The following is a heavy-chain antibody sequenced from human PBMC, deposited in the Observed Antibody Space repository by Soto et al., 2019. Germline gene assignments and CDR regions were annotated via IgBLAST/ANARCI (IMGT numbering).Heavy chain of an antibody. CDR1: GLTFASYG. D-gene: IGHD1-7*01. J-gene: IGHJ5*02. CDR3: AKDSGPGTGSS. Sequence: GGSLRLSCAASGLTFASYGMRWVRQAPGKGLEGVAVISYDGSNKYYADSVKARFTISRANSKNTLYLQMNCLRAEDTAVYYCAKDSGPGTGSSWGQGTLVTVSS. CDR2: ISYDGSNK. V-gene: IGHV3-30*18.